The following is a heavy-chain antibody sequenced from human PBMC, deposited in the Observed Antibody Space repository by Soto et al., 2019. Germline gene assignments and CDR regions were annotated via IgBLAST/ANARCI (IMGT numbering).Heavy chain of an antibody. CDR1: GFTFSSYS. V-gene: IGHV3-21*01. CDR2: ISSSSSYI. D-gene: IGHD4-17*01. J-gene: IGHJ5*02. CDR3: ASGDYGDYGGWFDP. Sequence: EVQLVESGGGLDKPGGSLRLSCAASGFTFSSYSMNWVRQAPGKGLEWVSSISSSSSYIYYADSVKGRFTISRDNAKNSLYLQMNSLRAEDTAVYYCASGDYGDYGGWFDPWGQGTLVTVSS.